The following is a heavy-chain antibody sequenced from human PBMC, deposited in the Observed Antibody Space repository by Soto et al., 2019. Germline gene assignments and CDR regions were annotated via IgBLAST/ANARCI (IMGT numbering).Heavy chain of an antibody. D-gene: IGHD6-19*01. CDR1: GGTFSSYA. J-gene: IGHJ4*02. CDR3: ASSGSNEGGYYFDY. CDR2: IIPIFGTA. Sequence: QVQLVQSGAEVKKPGSSVKVSCKASGGTFSSYAISWVRQAPGQGLEWMGGIIPIFGTANYAQKFQGRVTITADESTRTDYMELSSLRSEDTAVYYCASSGSNEGGYYFDYWGQGTLVTVSS. V-gene: IGHV1-69*01.